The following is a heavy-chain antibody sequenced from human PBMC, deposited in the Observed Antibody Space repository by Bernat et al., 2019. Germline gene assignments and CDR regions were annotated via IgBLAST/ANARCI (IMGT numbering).Heavy chain of an antibody. J-gene: IGHJ4*02. V-gene: IGHV3-53*01. D-gene: IGHD3-9*01. CDR1: GFSVSSNY. Sequence: VQLVESGGGLIQPGGSLRLSCAASGFSVSSNYMSWVRQAPGKGLEWVSVIYSGGSTYYADSVKGRFTISRDNSKNTLYLQMNSLRAEDTAVYYCARVYYDILIGYYLQYWGQGTLVTVSS. CDR2: IYSGGST. CDR3: ARVYYDILIGYYLQY.